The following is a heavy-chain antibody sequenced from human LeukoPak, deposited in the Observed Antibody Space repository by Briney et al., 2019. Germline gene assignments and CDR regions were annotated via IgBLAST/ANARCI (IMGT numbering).Heavy chain of an antibody. CDR1: GGSISSSGYY. CDR3: ARLLGELLDYHYYYMDV. CDR2: IYNSGRT. D-gene: IGHD1-26*01. J-gene: IGHJ6*03. V-gene: IGHV4-39*01. Sequence: PSETLSLTCSVSGGSISSSGYYWGWIRQPPGKGLEWIGSIYNSGRTYYNSSLKSRVTISVDTSKNQFSLKLSSVTAADTAVYYCARLLGELLDYHYYYMDVWGKGTTVTISS.